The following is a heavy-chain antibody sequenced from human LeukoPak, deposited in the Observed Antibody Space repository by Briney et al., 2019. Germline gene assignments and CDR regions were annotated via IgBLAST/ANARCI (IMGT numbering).Heavy chain of an antibody. Sequence: AGSLRLSCAASGFTFSSYTMNWVRQAPGKGLEWISSISPTGNSVYYADSLKGRSTISRDAAKNSLYLQMSSLRADDTAMYYCARDFMGESGYAGYWGQGTLVTVSS. CDR3: ARDFMGESGYAGY. CDR2: ISPTGNSV. D-gene: IGHD5-12*01. J-gene: IGHJ4*02. V-gene: IGHV3-21*01. CDR1: GFTFSSYT.